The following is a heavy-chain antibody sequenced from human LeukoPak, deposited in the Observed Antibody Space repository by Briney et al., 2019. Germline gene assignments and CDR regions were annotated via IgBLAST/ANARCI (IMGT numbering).Heavy chain of an antibody. CDR2: IYYSGSTDYSGST. CDR1: GGSISSHF. Sequence: SETLSLTCTVSGGSISSHFWSWIRQPPGKGLEWIAYIYYSGSTDYSGSTDYNPSLKSRVTISVDTSQKQFSLKLSSVTAGDTAVYYCARQTMTTADAFDIWGQGTMVTVSS. D-gene: IGHD4-17*01. J-gene: IGHJ3*02. V-gene: IGHV4-59*08. CDR3: ARQTMTTADAFDI.